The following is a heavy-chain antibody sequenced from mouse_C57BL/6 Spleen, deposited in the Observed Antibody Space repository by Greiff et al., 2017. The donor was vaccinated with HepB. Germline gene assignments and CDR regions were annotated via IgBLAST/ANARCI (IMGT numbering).Heavy chain of an antibody. CDR2: ISNGGGST. D-gene: IGHD1-1*01. J-gene: IGHJ4*01. CDR1: GFTFSDYY. Sequence: EVRLVESGGGLVQPGGSLKLSCAASGFTFSDYYMYWVRQTPEKRLEWVAYISNGGGSTYYPDTVKGRFTISRDNAKNTLYLQMSRLKSEDTAMYYCARRPGHYYYGSSYYAMDYWGQGTSVTVSS. CDR3: ARRPGHYYYGSSYYAMDY. V-gene: IGHV5-12*01.